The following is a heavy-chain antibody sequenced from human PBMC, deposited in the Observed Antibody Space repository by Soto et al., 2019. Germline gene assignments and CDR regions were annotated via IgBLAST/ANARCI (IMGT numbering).Heavy chain of an antibody. D-gene: IGHD3-16*02. CDR3: ARGLTPSWSSYRFSYFDS. Sequence: SETLSLTCTVSGASISSAAYYWSWIRQRPGEGLEWIGFISYSGYTFQNPSLKSRLLLSVATSKNQFSLELSFVTAADTAVYYCARGLTPSWSSYRFSYFDSWGPGSLVTVSS. CDR1: GASISSAAYY. J-gene: IGHJ4*01. CDR2: ISYSGYT. V-gene: IGHV4-31*03.